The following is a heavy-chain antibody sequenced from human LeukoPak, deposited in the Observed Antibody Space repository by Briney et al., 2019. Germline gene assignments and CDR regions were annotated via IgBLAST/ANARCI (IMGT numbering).Heavy chain of an antibody. D-gene: IGHD3-9*01. J-gene: IGHJ3*02. CDR2: ISYDGSNK. CDR1: GFTFSSYG. CDR3: ANPLRYFDWGAFDI. V-gene: IGHV3-30*18. Sequence: GGSLRLSCAASGFTFSSYGMHWVRQAPGKGLEWVAVISYDGSNKYYADSVKGRFTISRDNSKNTLYLQMNSLRAEDTAVYYCANPLRYFDWGAFDIWGQGTMVTVSS.